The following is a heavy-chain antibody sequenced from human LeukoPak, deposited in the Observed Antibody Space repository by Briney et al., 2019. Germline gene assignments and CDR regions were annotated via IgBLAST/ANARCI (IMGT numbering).Heavy chain of an antibody. D-gene: IGHD2-2*01. Sequence: KSGGSVRLSCAASGFTFSDHYMSWIRQAPGKGLEWVSYISSTGTTIYYADSVKGRFTISRDNAKNSLYLQMNSLRAEDTAVYYCARISYQLLSYFDYWGQGTLVTVSS. V-gene: IGHV3-11*01. CDR3: ARISYQLLSYFDY. J-gene: IGHJ4*02. CDR2: ISSTGTTI. CDR1: GFTFSDHY.